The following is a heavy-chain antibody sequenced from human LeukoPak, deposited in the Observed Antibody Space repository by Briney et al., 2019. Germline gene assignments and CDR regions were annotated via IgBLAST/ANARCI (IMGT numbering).Heavy chain of an antibody. CDR1: GFTFSIYA. J-gene: IGHJ4*02. V-gene: IGHV3-23*01. CDR2: ITSSGDGT. D-gene: IGHD3-22*01. Sequence: GGSLRLSCAASGFTFSIYAMSWVRQAPGKGLQWVSSITSSGDGTYYADSMKGRFTISRDNSENMLYLQMNSLRVEDTAVYFCAKDRPNYYGSNGHYYRRDGDYWGQGTLVTVSS. CDR3: AKDRPNYYGSNGHYYRRDGDY.